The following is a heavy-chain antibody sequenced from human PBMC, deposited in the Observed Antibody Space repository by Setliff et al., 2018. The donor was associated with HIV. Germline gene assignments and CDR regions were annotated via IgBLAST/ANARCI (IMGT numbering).Heavy chain of an antibody. CDR3: ATPHREREDDAFDI. J-gene: IGHJ3*02. CDR1: GGSISSGSYY. D-gene: IGHD1-26*01. Sequence: SETLSLTCTVSGGSISSGSYYWSWIRQPPGKGLEWIGEINHSGSTNYNPSLKSRVTISVDTSKNQFFLNLSSVTAADTAMYYCATPHREREDDAFDIWGQGRKVTVSS. V-gene: IGHV4-39*07. CDR2: INHSGST.